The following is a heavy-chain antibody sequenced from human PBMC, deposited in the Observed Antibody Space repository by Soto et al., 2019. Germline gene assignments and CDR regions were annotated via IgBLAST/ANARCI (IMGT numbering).Heavy chain of an antibody. D-gene: IGHD2-21*01. CDR3: ARGGISHWAYFYYMDV. V-gene: IGHV4-34*01. Sequence: SETLSLTCVVSGGSLSDYFWSWIRQPPGMALEWIGEINHLGSINYNPSIKSRVTMSVDTSKNQFSLTLNSVTAADTASYYCARGGISHWAYFYYMDVWDRGTTVTVSS. CDR2: INHLGSI. J-gene: IGHJ6*03. CDR1: GGSLSDYF.